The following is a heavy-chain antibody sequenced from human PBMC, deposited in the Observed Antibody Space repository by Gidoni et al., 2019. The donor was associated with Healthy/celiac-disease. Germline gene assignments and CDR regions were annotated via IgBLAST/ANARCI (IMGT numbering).Heavy chain of an antibody. D-gene: IGHD4-17*01. CDR2: ISGSGGST. J-gene: IGHJ3*02. V-gene: IGHV3-23*01. Sequence: EVQLLESGVGLVQPGGSLGLSCAASGFPFCRYAMIWVRQAPGKGLEWVSAISGSGGSTYYADSVKGRFTISRDNSKNTLYLQMNSLRAEDTAVYYCANQFYGGNAFDIWGQGTMVTVSS. CDR3: ANQFYGGNAFDI. CDR1: GFPFCRYA.